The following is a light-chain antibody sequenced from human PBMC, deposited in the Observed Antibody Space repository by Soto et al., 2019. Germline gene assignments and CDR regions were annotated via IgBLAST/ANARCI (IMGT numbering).Light chain of an antibody. CDR3: QQSYSNSIT. CDR1: QTIRNF. J-gene: IGKJ5*01. Sequence: DIHMTQSPSSLSASVGHIFTITCRASQTIRNFLNWYQQTSGNAPKLLISTASTLQSGVPSRFSGSGYGTDLTLTINSIQNEDFETYYCQQSYSNSITFGQGTRLEI. V-gene: IGKV1-39*01. CDR2: TAS.